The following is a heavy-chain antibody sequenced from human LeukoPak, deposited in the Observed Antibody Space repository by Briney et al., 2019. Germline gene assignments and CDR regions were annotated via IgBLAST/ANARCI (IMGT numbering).Heavy chain of an antibody. Sequence: QPGGSLRLSCAASGFTFSNYAMNWVRQAPGKGLEWVSYISMSGTTIYYADSVKGRFTISRDNSKHTLYLQMNSLSAEDTAVYYCARGYYDILTGSRPEYFQHWGQGTLVTVSS. D-gene: IGHD3-9*01. CDR3: ARGYYDILTGSRPEYFQH. V-gene: IGHV3-48*03. CDR2: ISMSGTTI. J-gene: IGHJ1*01. CDR1: GFTFSNYA.